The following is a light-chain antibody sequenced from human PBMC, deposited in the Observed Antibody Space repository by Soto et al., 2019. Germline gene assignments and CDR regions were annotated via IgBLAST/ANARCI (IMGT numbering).Light chain of an antibody. V-gene: IGKV1-8*01. CDR1: QGISSY. CDR3: QQYYSYPQT. CDR2: AAS. Sequence: AIRLTQSPSSFSASTGDRVTITCRASQGISSYLAWYQQKPVKAPKLLIYAASTLQTGVPSRCSGSGSGTDFTLTISSLTSEDFATYYCQQYYSYPQTFGQGTKLEIK. J-gene: IGKJ2*01.